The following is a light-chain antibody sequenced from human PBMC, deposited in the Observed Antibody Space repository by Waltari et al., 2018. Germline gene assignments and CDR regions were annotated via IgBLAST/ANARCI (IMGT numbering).Light chain of an antibody. CDR2: GVS. CDR1: SSAVGGYNR. J-gene: IGLJ3*02. CDR3: SSYTSSSTWV. Sequence: QSVLTQPASVSGSPGQSITISCAGTSSAVGGYNRVSWYQQSPGKAPNLRIYGVSNRPAGVVNRFAGSTSCNTASLTISGLQAEDEGDYYCSSYTSSSTWVFGGGTKLTVL. V-gene: IGLV2-14*01.